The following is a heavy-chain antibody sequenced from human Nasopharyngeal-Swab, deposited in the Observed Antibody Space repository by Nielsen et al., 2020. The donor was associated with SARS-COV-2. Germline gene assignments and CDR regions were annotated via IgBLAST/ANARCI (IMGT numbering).Heavy chain of an antibody. Sequence: ASVKVSCKASGYTFTSYAMYWVRQAPGQRLEWMGWINAGNGNTKYSQKFQGRVTITRDTSASTAYMELSSLRSEDTAVYYCARSFYSSSWYSHPAYNYYGMDVWGQGTTVTVSS. CDR1: GYTFTSYA. V-gene: IGHV1-3*01. J-gene: IGHJ6*02. CDR3: ARSFYSSSWYSHPAYNYYGMDV. CDR2: INAGNGNT. D-gene: IGHD6-13*01.